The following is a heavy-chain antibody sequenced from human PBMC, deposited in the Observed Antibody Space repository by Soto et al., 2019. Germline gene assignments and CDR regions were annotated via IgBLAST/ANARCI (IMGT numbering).Heavy chain of an antibody. V-gene: IGHV4-59*12. D-gene: IGHD2-2*01. CDR3: ARVRCVTTSCFKDFFDY. CDR1: GDSISNYY. CDR2: FSYRGST. Sequence: SETLSLTCTVSGDSISNYYWSWIRQPPGKGLEWIGYFSYRGSTNYNPSLKSRVTMSVDKSKNQFSLELSSVTAADTAIYYCARVRCVTTSCFKDFFDYWGPGTLVTVSS. J-gene: IGHJ4*02.